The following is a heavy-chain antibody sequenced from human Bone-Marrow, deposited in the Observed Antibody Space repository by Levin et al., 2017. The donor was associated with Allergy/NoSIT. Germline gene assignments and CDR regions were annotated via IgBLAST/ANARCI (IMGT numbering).Heavy chain of an antibody. D-gene: IGHD6-6*01. CDR3: AKAMEASSLFDS. CDR1: GFTFDHYA. V-gene: IGHV3-43D*03. CDR2: VSRDGSST. J-gene: IGHJ4*02. Sequence: SCAASGFTFDHYAMHWVRQAPGKGLEWVSLVSRDGSSTYYADSVKGRFSISRDNSKNSLYLHMNSLRPEDTALYYCAKAMEASSLFDSWGQGTLVTVSS.